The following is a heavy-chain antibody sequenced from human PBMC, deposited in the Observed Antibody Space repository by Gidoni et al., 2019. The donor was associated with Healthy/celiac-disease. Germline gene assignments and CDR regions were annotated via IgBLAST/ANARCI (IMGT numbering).Heavy chain of an antibody. CDR1: GFTFDDYA. Sequence: EVQLVESGGGLVQPGRSLRLSCAASGFTFDDYAMHWVRQAPGKGLEWVSGISWNSDIIGYADSVKGRFTISRDNAKNSLYLQMNSLRAEDTALYYCAKDFSYYDSSGYHFGWGQGTLVTVSS. D-gene: IGHD3-22*01. V-gene: IGHV3-9*01. J-gene: IGHJ4*02. CDR3: AKDFSYYDSSGYHFG. CDR2: ISWNSDII.